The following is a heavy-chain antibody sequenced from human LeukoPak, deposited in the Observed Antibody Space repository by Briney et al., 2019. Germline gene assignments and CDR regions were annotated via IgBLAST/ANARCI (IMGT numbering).Heavy chain of an antibody. D-gene: IGHD5-18*01. CDR2: INHSGST. Sequence: PSETLSLTCAVYGGSFSGYYWSWIRQPPGKGLEWIGEINHSGSTNYNPSLKSRVTISVDTSKNQFSLKLSSVTAADTAVYYCARGRGYNYGSYFDYWGQGTLVTVSS. CDR1: GGSFSGYY. CDR3: ARGRGYNYGSYFDY. V-gene: IGHV4-34*01. J-gene: IGHJ4*02.